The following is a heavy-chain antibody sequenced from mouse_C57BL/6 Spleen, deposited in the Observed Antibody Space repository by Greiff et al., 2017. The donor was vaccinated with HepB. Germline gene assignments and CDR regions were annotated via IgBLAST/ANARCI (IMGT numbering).Heavy chain of an antibody. J-gene: IGHJ3*01. CDR2: IRSKSSNYAT. Sequence: EVQGVESGGGLVQPKGSLKLSCAASGFTFNTYAMHWVRQAPGKGLEWVARIRSKSSNYATYYADSVKDRFTISRDDSQSMLYLQMNNLKTEDTAMYYCVREKGLYGNYGFAYGGQGTLVTVSA. D-gene: IGHD2-1*01. V-gene: IGHV10-3*01. CDR1: GFTFNTYA. CDR3: VREKGLYGNYGFAY.